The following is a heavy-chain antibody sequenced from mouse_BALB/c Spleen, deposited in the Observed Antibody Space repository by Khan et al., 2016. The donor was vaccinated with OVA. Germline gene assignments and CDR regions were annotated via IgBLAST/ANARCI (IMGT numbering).Heavy chain of an antibody. CDR2: IDPFNGGT. CDR3: ARHGYVAWFAY. J-gene: IGHJ3*01. CDR1: GYSFTSYY. D-gene: IGHD2-2*01. Sequence: EVQLQQSGPELMKPGASVKISCKASGYSFTSYYIHWVKQSHGKSLEWIGYIDPFNGGTSYNPKFKGKATLTVDKSSSTAYVHLSSLTSDDSAVYYCARHGYVAWFAYWGQGTLVTVSA. V-gene: IGHV1S135*01.